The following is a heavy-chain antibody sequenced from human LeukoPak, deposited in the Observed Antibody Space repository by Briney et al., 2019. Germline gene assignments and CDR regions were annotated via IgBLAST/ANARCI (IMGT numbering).Heavy chain of an antibody. V-gene: IGHV3-23*01. CDR2: ISGSGGST. D-gene: IGHD3-16*01. CDR1: GFTFSSYA. J-gene: IGHJ4*02. CDR3: AKAQSLGTITFFDY. Sequence: GGSLRLSCAASGFTFSSYAMSWVRQAPGKGLEWVSAISGSGGSTYYADSVKVRFTISRDNSKNTLYLQMNSLRAEDTAVYYCAKAQSLGTITFFDYWGQGTLVTVSS.